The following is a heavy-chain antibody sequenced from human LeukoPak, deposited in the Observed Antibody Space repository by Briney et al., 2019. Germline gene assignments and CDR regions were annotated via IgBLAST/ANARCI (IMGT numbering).Heavy chain of an antibody. D-gene: IGHD3-10*02. CDR1: GFTFSSYE. Sequence: GGSLRLSCAASGFTFSSYEMNWVRQAPGKGLEGVSYISSSGSTIYYADSVKGRFTTSRDNAKNPLYLQMNSLRAEDTAVYYCAEPGITMIGGVWGKGTTVTISS. CDR2: ISSSGSTI. V-gene: IGHV3-48*03. J-gene: IGHJ6*04. CDR3: AEPGITMIGGV.